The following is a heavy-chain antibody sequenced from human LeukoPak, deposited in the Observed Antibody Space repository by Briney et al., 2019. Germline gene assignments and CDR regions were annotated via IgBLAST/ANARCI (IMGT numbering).Heavy chain of an antibody. CDR3: AKGLQWEPDAFDI. CDR2: ISGSGGST. V-gene: IGHV3-23*01. CDR1: GFTFSSYA. Sequence: PGGSLRLSCAASGFTFSSYAMSWVRQAPRKGLEWVSAISGSGGSTYYADSVKGRFTISRDNSKNTLYLQMNSLRAEDTAVYYCAKGLQWEPDAFDIWGQGTMVTVSS. J-gene: IGHJ3*02. D-gene: IGHD1-26*01.